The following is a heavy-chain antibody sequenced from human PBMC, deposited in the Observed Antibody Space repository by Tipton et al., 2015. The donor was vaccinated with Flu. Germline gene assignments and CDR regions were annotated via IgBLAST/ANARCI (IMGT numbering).Heavy chain of an antibody. CDR3: ARGRTYLRDYDYVWGGYRSPRGMDL. Sequence: TLSLTCAVYGGSFSGYYWSWIRQPPGKGLEWIGEINHSGSTNYNPSLKSRVTISVDTSKNQFSLKLSSVTAADTAVYSCARGRTYLRDYDYVWGGYRSPRGMDLWGKATTVTVSS. CDR2: INHSGST. J-gene: IGHJ6*04. V-gene: IGHV4-34*01. CDR1: GGSFSGYY. D-gene: IGHD3-16*02.